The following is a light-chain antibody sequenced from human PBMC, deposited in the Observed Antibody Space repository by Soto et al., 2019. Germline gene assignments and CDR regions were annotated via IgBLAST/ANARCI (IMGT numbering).Light chain of an antibody. CDR3: QQYNDWPPRT. CDR2: GAS. J-gene: IGKJ1*01. CDR1: QSVNSN. Sequence: TLSCRASQSVNSNLAWYQQKPGQAPRLLMYGASTRATGIPGRFSGSGSGTEFTLTISSLQSEDFAVYYCQQYNDWPPRTFGQGTKVDIK. V-gene: IGKV3-15*01.